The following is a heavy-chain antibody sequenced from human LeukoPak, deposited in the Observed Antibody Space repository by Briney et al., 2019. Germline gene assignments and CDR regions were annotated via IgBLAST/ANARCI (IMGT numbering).Heavy chain of an antibody. CDR2: IYYSGSA. J-gene: IGHJ4*02. CDR1: GGSISSYY. V-gene: IGHV4-59*01. Sequence: SETLSLTCTVSGGSISSYYWSWIRQPPGKGLEWNGRIYYSGSANYNPALSSRVTISVDTSKNQFSLKLSSGTAADTAVYYCASRSSIWSGYQDTLYYFDSWGQGTLVTVSS. D-gene: IGHD3-3*01. CDR3: ASRSSIWSGYQDTLYYFDS.